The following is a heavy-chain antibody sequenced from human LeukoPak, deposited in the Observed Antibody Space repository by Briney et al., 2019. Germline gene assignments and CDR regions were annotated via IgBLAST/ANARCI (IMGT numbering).Heavy chain of an antibody. CDR3: ARGRRIAARRGYYFDY. D-gene: IGHD6-6*01. J-gene: IGHJ4*02. Sequence: SETLSLTCAVYGGSFSGYYWSWIRQPPGKGLGWIGEINHSGSTNYNPSLKSRVTISVDTSKNQFSLKLSSVTAADTAVYYCARGRRIAARRGYYFDYWGQGTLVTVSS. CDR2: INHSGST. V-gene: IGHV4-34*01. CDR1: GGSFSGYY.